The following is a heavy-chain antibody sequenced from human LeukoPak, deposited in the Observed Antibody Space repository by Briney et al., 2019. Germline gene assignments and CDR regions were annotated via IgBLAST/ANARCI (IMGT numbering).Heavy chain of an antibody. CDR3: TRGSNSDDSSDFDH. Sequence: KSGGSLRLSCAASGFTFSNAWMNWVRRSPGKGLEWVGRIKSKGVPVTTEYAAPVKGRFTILRDDSKNTLYLQMNSLKTEDTAVYFCTRGSNSDDSSDFDHWGQGALVTVSS. D-gene: IGHD3-22*01. V-gene: IGHV3-15*01. CDR2: IKSKGVPVTT. CDR1: GFTFSNAW. J-gene: IGHJ4*02.